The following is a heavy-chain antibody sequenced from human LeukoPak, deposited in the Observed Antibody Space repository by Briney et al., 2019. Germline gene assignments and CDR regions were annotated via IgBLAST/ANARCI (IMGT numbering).Heavy chain of an antibody. CDR2: ITSSSRNI. CDR3: ARGGDGAPFYPDY. V-gene: IGHV3-48*02. D-gene: IGHD4/OR15-4a*01. CDR1: GFTFSTYS. J-gene: IGHJ4*02. Sequence: GGSLRLSCAASGFTFSTYSMNWVRQAPGKGLEWVSYITSSSRNIYYADSVKGRFTISRDNAKNSLFLQMNSLRDEDTAVYSRARGGDGAPFYPDYWGQGTLVTVSS.